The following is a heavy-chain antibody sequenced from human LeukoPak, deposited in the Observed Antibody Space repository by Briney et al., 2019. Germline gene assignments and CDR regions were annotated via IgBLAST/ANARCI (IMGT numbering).Heavy chain of an antibody. CDR3: ARAGYYDILTGYYKGFDYYYGMDV. CDR2: ISSSSSTI. CDR1: GFTFSSYS. J-gene: IGHJ6*02. D-gene: IGHD3-9*01. Sequence: SGGSLRLSCAASGFTFSSYSMNWVRQAPGKGLEWVSYISSSSSTIYYADSVKGRFTISRDNAKNSLYLQMNSLRGEDTAVYYCARAGYYDILTGYYKGFDYYYGMDVWGQGTTVTVSS. V-gene: IGHV3-48*01.